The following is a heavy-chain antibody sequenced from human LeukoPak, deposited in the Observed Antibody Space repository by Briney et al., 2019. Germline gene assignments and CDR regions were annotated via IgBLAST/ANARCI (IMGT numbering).Heavy chain of an antibody. CDR3: ARGIPLGPADY. V-gene: IGHV4-30-4*01. CDR2: IYYSGST. Sequence: SQTLSLTCTGSGGSIRSGDYYWSWIRQPPGKGLEWIGYIYYSGSTYYNPSLKSRVTISVDTSKNQFSLKLSSVTAADTAVYYCARGIPLGPADYWGQGTLVTVSS. J-gene: IGHJ4*02. CDR1: GGSIRSGDYY. D-gene: IGHD2-21*01.